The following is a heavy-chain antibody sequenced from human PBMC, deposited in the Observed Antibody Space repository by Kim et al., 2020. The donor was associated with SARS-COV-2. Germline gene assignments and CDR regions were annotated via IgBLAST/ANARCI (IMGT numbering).Heavy chain of an antibody. J-gene: IGHJ6*02. D-gene: IGHD5-18*01. CDR3: ARDWAGYSYGFYYGMDV. V-gene: IGHV3-53*01. CDR1: GFTVSSNY. CDR2: IYSGGST. Sequence: GGSLRLSCAASGFTVSSNYMSWVRQAPGKGLEWVSVIYSGGSTYYADSVKGRFTISRDNSKNTLYLQMNSLRAEDTAVYYCARDWAGYSYGFYYGMDVWGQGTTVTVSS.